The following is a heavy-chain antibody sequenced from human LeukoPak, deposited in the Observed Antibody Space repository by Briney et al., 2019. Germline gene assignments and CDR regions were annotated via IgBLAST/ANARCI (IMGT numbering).Heavy chain of an antibody. Sequence: GGSLRLSCAASGFTFSSYAMNWVRQAPGKGLEWVSGIGASGGSTYYADSVKGRFTISRDNSKNTLYLQMNSLRTEDTAVYYCAKAEGYDILTGLDYWGQGTLVTVSS. D-gene: IGHD3-9*01. V-gene: IGHV3-23*01. J-gene: IGHJ4*02. CDR2: IGASGGST. CDR1: GFTFSSYA. CDR3: AKAEGYDILTGLDY.